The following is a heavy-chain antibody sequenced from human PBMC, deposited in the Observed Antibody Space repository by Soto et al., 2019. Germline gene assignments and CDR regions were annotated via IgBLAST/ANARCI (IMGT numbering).Heavy chain of an antibody. J-gene: IGHJ4*02. CDR2: INPNSGGT. D-gene: IGHD1-1*01. Sequence: QVQLVQSGAEVRKPGASVKVSCKASGYTFSDYYIHWVRQAPGQGLEWMGWINPNSGGTKYAPKFPGGVTMTRDTSITTAYMELSRLRSGDTAVYYCASEPATAKPEGVDFWGQGTLVTVSS. CDR3: ASEPATAKPEGVDF. CDR1: GYTFSDYY. V-gene: IGHV1-2*02.